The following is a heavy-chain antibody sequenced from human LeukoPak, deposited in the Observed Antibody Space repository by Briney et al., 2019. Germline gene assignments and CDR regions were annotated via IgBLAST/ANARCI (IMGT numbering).Heavy chain of an antibody. V-gene: IGHV3-30-3*01. D-gene: IGHD1-26*01. CDR3: ARPLTPPSIVGATSY. CDR1: EFTFSSYA. Sequence: GRSLRLSCAASEFTFSSYAMHWVRQAPGKGLDWVAVISYDGSNKYYADSVKGRFTISRDNSKNTLYLQMNSLRAEDTAVYYCARPLTPPSIVGATSYWGQGTLVTVSS. CDR2: ISYDGSNK. J-gene: IGHJ4*02.